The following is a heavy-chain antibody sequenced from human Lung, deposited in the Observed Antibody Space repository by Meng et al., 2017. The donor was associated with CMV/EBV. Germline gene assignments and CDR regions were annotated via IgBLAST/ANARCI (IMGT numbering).Heavy chain of an antibody. CDR3: VRYANSHYGMDV. V-gene: IGHV3-7*01. CDR1: GCTFSAYW. CDR2: IKEDGSGQ. D-gene: IGHD2-21*01. Sequence: GGSLRLSCAASGCTFSAYWMTWVRQAPGKGLEWVANIKEDGSGQWYVDSVKGRFTISRDNANQSVYLQMDSLRAEDTAVYYCVRYANSHYGMDVWGQGTTVTVSS. J-gene: IGHJ6*02.